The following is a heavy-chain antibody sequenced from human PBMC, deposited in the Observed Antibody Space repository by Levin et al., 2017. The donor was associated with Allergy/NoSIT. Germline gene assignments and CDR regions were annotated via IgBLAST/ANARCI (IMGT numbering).Heavy chain of an antibody. CDR2: ISGSGGST. D-gene: IGHD2/OR15-2a*01. Sequence: GESLKISCAASGFTFSSYAMSWVRQAPGKGLEWVSAISGSGGSTYYADSVKGRFTISRDNSKNTLYLQMNSLRAEDTAVYYCAKGNRGSGFDAFDIWGQGTMVTVSS. CDR3: AKGNRGSGFDAFDI. CDR1: GFTFSSYA. V-gene: IGHV3-23*01. J-gene: IGHJ3*02.